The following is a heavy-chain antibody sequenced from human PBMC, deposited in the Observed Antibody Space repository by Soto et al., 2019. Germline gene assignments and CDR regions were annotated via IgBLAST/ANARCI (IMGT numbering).Heavy chain of an antibody. CDR1: GVSVTCYY. J-gene: IGHJ5*02. D-gene: IGHD2-15*01. V-gene: IGHV4-59*02. CDR2: TAYTGHT. CDR3: AREMHVGFTHSFDP. Sequence: SGSLTLTCVVSGVSVTCYYLTWIRQFRGKGLEWIADTAYTGHTNYAASLKSRDTISIDTSKNQLPLKLTSMTAADTAVYYCAREMHVGFTHSFDPWGQGTLVTLFS.